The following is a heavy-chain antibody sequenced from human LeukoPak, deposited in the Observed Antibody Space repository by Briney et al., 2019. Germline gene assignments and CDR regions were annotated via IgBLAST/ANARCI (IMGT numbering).Heavy chain of an antibody. V-gene: IGHV4-59*01. Sequence: SETLSLTCTVSGDSISSNYWSWIRQPPGKGLEWIGYVYHSGSTNYNPSLKSRVTISEDTSKNQFSLKLNSVTAADTAVYYCARDRGAAGGSFDYWGQGTLVTVPS. J-gene: IGHJ4*02. CDR2: VYHSGST. D-gene: IGHD6-13*01. CDR1: GDSISSNY. CDR3: ARDRGAAGGSFDY.